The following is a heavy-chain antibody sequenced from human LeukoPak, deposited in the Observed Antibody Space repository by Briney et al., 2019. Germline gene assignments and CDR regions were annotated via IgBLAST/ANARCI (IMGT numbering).Heavy chain of an antibody. CDR1: VFTFSSYS. J-gene: IGHJ4*02. Sequence: GGSLRLSCAASVFTFSSYSMNWVRQAAGKGLEWVSSISSSSSYIYYADSVKGRFTISRDNAKNSLYLQMNSLRAEDTAVYYCASISSPIDYWGQGTLVTVSS. D-gene: IGHD3-3*02. CDR2: ISSSSSYI. CDR3: ASISSPIDY. V-gene: IGHV3-21*01.